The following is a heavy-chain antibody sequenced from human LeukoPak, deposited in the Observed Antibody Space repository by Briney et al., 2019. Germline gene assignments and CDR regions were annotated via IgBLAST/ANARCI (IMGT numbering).Heavy chain of an antibody. CDR3: AATSVGATINDAFDI. CDR2: IVVGRGNT. D-gene: IGHD1-26*01. Sequence: SVKLSCTVSGFTFPSSAVQWVRHARGQRLEWTGWIVVGRGNTNYAQKFQERVTITRDMSSGTAYMVLGSLRSEDTAIYYGAATSVGATINDAFDIWGQGTLVTVSS. J-gene: IGHJ3*02. V-gene: IGHV1-58*01. CDR1: GFTFPSSA.